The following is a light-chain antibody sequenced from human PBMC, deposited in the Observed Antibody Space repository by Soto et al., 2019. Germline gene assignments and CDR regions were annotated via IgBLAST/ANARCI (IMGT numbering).Light chain of an antibody. CDR3: ASFSGGSTFV. V-gene: IGLV2-14*01. CDR2: EVT. Sequence: QSVLTQPASVSGSPGQSITISCTGTSSDVGEYNYVSWYQQHPDKAPKLIIFEVTQRPSGISNRFSGSKSDNTASLTISGLRPEDEADYYCASFSGGSTFVFGGGTKLTVL. CDR1: SSDVGEYNY. J-gene: IGLJ1*01.